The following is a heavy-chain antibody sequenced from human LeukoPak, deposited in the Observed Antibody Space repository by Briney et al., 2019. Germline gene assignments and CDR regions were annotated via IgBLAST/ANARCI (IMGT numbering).Heavy chain of an antibody. CDR2: MTWDAGTT. D-gene: IGHD2-2*01. CDR3: AKGGQTAARDMDV. Sequence: AGGSLRLSCAASGFTFDDYTMLWVRQPPGKGLEWVSLMTWDAGTTYYADSVKGRFTISRDNSKNSLYLQMNSLRSEDTALYYCAKGGQTAARDMDVWGKGTTVTVSS. CDR1: GFTFDDYT. V-gene: IGHV3-43*01. J-gene: IGHJ6*03.